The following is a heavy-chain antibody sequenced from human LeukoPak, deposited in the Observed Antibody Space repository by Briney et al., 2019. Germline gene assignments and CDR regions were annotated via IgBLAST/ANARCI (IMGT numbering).Heavy chain of an antibody. CDR1: GYRFSINW. V-gene: IGHV5-51*01. D-gene: IGHD7-27*01. CDR3: ARRQSWGSGWYFDL. CDR2: IYAGDSDI. J-gene: IGHJ2*01. Sequence: GESLKISCKGSGYRFSINWIAWVRQKPGKGLEWMGIIYAGDSDITYSPSFQGQVTISGGKSITTAYLEWSSLKASDTAMYYCARRQSWGSGWYFDLWGRGTLVTVSS.